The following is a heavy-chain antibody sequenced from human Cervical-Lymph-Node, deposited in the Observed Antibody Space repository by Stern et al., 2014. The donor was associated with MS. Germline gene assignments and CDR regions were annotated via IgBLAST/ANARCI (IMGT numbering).Heavy chain of an antibody. CDR1: GFTFSGSA. CDR3: TSTGQLAAFDI. D-gene: IGHD6-6*01. J-gene: IGHJ3*02. Sequence: EVQLVESGGGLVQPGGSLQLSCAASGFTFSGSAMHWVRQASGKGLEWVGRIRSKANSYATAYAASVKGRFTISRDDSKNTAYLQMNSLKTEDAAVYYCTSTGQLAAFDIWGQGTMVTVSS. CDR2: IRSKANSYAT. V-gene: IGHV3-73*01.